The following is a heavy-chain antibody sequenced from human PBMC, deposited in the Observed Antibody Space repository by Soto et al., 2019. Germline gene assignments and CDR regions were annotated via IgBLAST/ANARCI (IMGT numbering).Heavy chain of an antibody. CDR1: GLSLSTTGGG. V-gene: IGHV2-5*02. Sequence: SGPTLVNPAQTLTLTCTFSGLSLSTTGGGVGWIRQPPGNALGWRSLIYWDGDKRYSPSLKTRLTITKDTSTNQVVLTVTNRDPVDTARYYCAQSRCGGDCLQSSSSPSYSGLDVWGQGTRVTVSS. CDR2: IYWDGDK. J-gene: IGHJ6*02. CDR3: AQSRCGGDCLQSSSSPSYSGLDV. D-gene: IGHD2-21*02.